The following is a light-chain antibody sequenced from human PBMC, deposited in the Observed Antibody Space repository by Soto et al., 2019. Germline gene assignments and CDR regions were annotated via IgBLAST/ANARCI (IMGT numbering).Light chain of an antibody. CDR1: QSVSSNY. Sequence: EIVLTQSPGTLSLSPGERATLSCRASQSVSSNYLAWYQQKPGQAPRLLLYGASNRATGIPDRFSGSGSGTDFTLTISGLEPEDFAVFYCQQYDTSPPTFGQGTKVEIK. V-gene: IGKV3-20*01. CDR3: QQYDTSPPT. J-gene: IGKJ1*01. CDR2: GAS.